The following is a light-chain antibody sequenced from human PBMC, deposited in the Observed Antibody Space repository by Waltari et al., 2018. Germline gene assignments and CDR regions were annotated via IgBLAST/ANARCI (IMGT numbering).Light chain of an antibody. CDR3: QQSYSTPRT. CDR1: QTISRY. J-gene: IGKJ2*01. Sequence: DVQMTQSPSSLSPSVGDTVTITCRASQTISRYLNWYQQQPGKAPKLLIYAATTLQSEVPSRFTGSGSGTDFTLTISSVQPEDFATYYCQQSYSTPRTFGQGTKLDIK. CDR2: AAT. V-gene: IGKV1-39*01.